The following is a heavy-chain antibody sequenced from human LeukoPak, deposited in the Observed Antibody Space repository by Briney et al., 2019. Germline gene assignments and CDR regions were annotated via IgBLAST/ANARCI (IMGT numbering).Heavy chain of an antibody. J-gene: IGHJ4*02. V-gene: IGHV3-23*01. D-gene: IGHD2-15*01. CDR2: ISGSGGST. CDR3: AKDHLLLPYFDY. Sequence: GESLRLSCAASGFTFSSYAMSWVRQAPGKGLEWVSAISGSGGSTYYADSVKGRFTISRDNSKNTLYLQMNSLRAEDTAVYYCAKDHLLLPYFDYWGQGTLVTVSS. CDR1: GFTFSSYA.